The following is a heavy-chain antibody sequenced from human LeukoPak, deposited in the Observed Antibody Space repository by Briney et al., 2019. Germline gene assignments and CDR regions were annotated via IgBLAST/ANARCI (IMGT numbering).Heavy chain of an antibody. V-gene: IGHV4-59*01. J-gene: IGHJ6*02. CDR1: GGPISSYY. CDR3: ARGGRYGMDV. D-gene: IGHD2-15*01. CDR2: IYYSGST. Sequence: SETLSLTCTVSGGPISSYYWSWIRQPPGKGLEWIGYIYYSGSTNYNPSLKSRVTISVDTSKNQFSLKLSSVTAADTAVYYCARGGRYGMDVWGQGTTVTVSS.